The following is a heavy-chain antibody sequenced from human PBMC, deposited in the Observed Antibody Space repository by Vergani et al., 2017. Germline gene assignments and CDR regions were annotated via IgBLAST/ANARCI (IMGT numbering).Heavy chain of an antibody. CDR3: AKDIPVTGNWNYFDY. D-gene: IGHD3-9*01. CDR1: GFTFDDYA. Sequence: EVQLVESGGGLVQPGRSLRLSCAASGFTFDDYAMHWVRQAPGKGLEWVSGINWNSDSIAYADSVKGRFTISRDNAKNSLYLQMSSLRAEDTAVYYCAKDIPVTGNWNYFDYWGQGTLVTVSS. CDR2: INWNSDSI. J-gene: IGHJ4*02. V-gene: IGHV3-9*01.